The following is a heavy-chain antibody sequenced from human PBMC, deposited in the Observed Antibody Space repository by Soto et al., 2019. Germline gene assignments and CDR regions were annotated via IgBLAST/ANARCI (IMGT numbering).Heavy chain of an antibody. CDR2: ISAYNGNT. CDR1: GYTFTSYG. V-gene: IGHV1-18*04. Sequence: GASVKVSCKASGYTFTSYGISWVRQAPGQGLEWMGWISAYNGNTNYAQKLQGRVTMTTDTSTSTAYMELRSLRSDDTAVYYCTRYSSSWYRAEYFQHRGQGTLVTVSS. J-gene: IGHJ1*01. CDR3: TRYSSSWYRAEYFQH. D-gene: IGHD6-13*01.